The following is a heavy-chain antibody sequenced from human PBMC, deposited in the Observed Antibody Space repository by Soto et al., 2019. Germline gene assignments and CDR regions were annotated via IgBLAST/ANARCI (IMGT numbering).Heavy chain of an antibody. D-gene: IGHD5-18*01. Sequence: ASVKVSCKTSGYTFSNYGITWVRQAPGQPLEWLGWISLYSDGTNYAQKFQGRVSMTTDTSTTTAYMELRSLRSDDTAVYFCARQYIQMATSHFDFWGQGTQVTVSS. CDR3: ARQYIQMATSHFDF. V-gene: IGHV1-18*01. J-gene: IGHJ4*02. CDR2: ISLYSDGT. CDR1: GYTFSNYG.